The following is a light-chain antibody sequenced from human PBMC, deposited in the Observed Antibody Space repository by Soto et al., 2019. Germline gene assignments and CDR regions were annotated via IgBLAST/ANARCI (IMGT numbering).Light chain of an antibody. V-gene: IGKV3-11*01. CDR2: DAS. CDR1: QNVDIY. CDR3: QQRRNWPPLT. Sequence: ETVLTQSPATLSLSPGERATLSCRASQNVDIYLAWYQQKPGQAPRLLIYDASNRATGVPPRFSRSGSGTDFTLTISSLEPEDFALYYCQQRRNWPPLTFGQGTRLEIK. J-gene: IGKJ5*01.